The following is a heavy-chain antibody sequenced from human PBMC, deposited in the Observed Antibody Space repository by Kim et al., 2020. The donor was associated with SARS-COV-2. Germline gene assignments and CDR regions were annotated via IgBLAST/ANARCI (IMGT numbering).Heavy chain of an antibody. V-gene: IGHV3-23*03. J-gene: IGHJ4*02. CDR2: IYSGGSST. D-gene: IGHD6-13*01. Sequence: GGSLRLSCAAPGFTFSSYAMSWVRQAPGKGLEWVSVIYSGGSSTYYADSVKGRFTISRDNSKNTLYLQMNSLRAEDTAVYYCAKVVAAAGLYYFDYWGQGTLVTVSS. CDR1: GFTFSSYA. CDR3: AKVVAAAGLYYFDY.